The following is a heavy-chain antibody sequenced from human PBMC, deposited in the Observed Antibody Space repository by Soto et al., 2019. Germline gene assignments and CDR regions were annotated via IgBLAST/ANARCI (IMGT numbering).Heavy chain of an antibody. J-gene: IGHJ4*02. Sequence: QVTLKESGPVLVKPTETLTLTCTVSGISLSNDRTGVAWIRQPPGKALEWLAHIFSNDEKSSSTSLKSRVTIAKDTSKSLVVLTMTNVDPVDTATYYCARILRHNHHPPDDWGQGTLVTVSS. V-gene: IGHV2-26*01. CDR2: IFSNDEK. CDR3: ARILRHNHHPPDD. CDR1: GISLSNDRTG.